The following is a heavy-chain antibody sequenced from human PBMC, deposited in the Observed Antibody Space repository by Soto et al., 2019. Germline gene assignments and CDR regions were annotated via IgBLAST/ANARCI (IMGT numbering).Heavy chain of an antibody. V-gene: IGHV4-39*07. Sequence: SETLSLTCTVSGGSISSSSYYWGWIRQPPGKGLEWIGSIYYSGSTNYSPSLKSRVTMSVDTSKKQFSLKLNSVTAADTALYYCATRDSYYGMDFWGQGTTVTVSS. CDR2: IYYSGST. J-gene: IGHJ6*02. CDR1: GGSISSSSYY. CDR3: ATRDSYYGMDF.